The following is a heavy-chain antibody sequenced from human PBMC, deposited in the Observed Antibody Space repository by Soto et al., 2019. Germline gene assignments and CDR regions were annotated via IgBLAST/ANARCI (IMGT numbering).Heavy chain of an antibody. CDR2: RKQDGIEK. CDR3: AKDRGRSGFHWFDP. V-gene: IGHV3-7*01. J-gene: IGHJ5*02. CDR1: GFTFSSYW. Sequence: PGGSLRLSCVVSGFTFSSYWMNGARQAPGKGLEWVANRKQDGIEKYYADSVKGRFTISRDNSKKTLYLQMNSLRAEDTAVYYSAKDRGRSGFHWFDPWGQGTLVTVSS. D-gene: IGHD3-22*01.